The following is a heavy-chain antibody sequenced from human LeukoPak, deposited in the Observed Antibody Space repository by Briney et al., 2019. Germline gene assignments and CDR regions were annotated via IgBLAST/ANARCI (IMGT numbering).Heavy chain of an antibody. D-gene: IGHD5-18*01. CDR1: GGSFSGYY. V-gene: IGHV4-34*01. Sequence: SETLSLTCAVYGGSFSGYYWSWIRQPPGKGLEWIGSIYYSGSTYYNPSLKSRVTISVDTSKNQFSLKLSSVTAADTAVYYCARGSYGELYYYYYYMDVWGKGTTVTVSS. CDR2: IYYSGST. CDR3: ARGSYGELYYYYYYMDV. J-gene: IGHJ6*03.